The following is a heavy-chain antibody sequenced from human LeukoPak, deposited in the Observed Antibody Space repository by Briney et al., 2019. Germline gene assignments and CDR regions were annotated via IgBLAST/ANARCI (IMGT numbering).Heavy chain of an antibody. CDR3: ARDSPVSYCSSTSCYPGFDY. Sequence: GGSLRLSCAASGFTFSSYWMSWVRQAPGKGLEWVANIKQDGSEKYYVDSVKGRFTISRDNAKNSLYLQMNSLRAEDTAVYYCARDSPVSYCSSTSCYPGFDYWGQGTLVTVSS. CDR1: GFTFSSYW. D-gene: IGHD2-2*01. CDR2: IKQDGSEK. V-gene: IGHV3-7*03. J-gene: IGHJ4*02.